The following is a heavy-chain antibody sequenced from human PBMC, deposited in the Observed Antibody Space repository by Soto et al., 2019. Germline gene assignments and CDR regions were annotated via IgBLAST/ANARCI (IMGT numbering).Heavy chain of an antibody. J-gene: IGHJ3*01. CDR1: GFTFNYYW. Sequence: EVQLVESEGGLVQRGGSLRLSCAASGFTFNYYWMHWVRQAPGQGLVWVSNIHSDGSTTTYADSVKGRFTIPRDNAKNTLYLQMNSLRAEDTAVYYCVRGDKGGFDLWGQGTKVTVSS. CDR3: VRGDKGGFDL. D-gene: IGHD2-21*02. V-gene: IGHV3-74*01. CDR2: IHSDGSTT.